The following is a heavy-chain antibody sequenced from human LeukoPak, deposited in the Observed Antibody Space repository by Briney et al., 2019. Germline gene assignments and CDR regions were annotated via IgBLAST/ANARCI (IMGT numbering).Heavy chain of an antibody. D-gene: IGHD2-15*01. CDR3: ARGADGVSSNSRGWFDP. J-gene: IGHJ5*02. CDR1: GFTFSSYE. CDR2: ISGSGRTI. Sequence: GGSLRLSCAASGFTFSSYEMNWVRQAPGKGLEWLSYISGSGRTIYYADSVKGRFTISRDNAKNSLYLRMNSLRAEDTAVYSCARGADGVSSNSRGWFDPWGQGTLVTVSS. V-gene: IGHV3-48*03.